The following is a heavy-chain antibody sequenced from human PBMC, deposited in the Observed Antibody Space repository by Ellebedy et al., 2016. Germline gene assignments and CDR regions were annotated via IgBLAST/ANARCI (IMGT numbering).Heavy chain of an antibody. CDR3: ARGRGSNWYSYFDY. J-gene: IGHJ4*02. CDR1: GYSFTTYW. D-gene: IGHD6-13*01. Sequence: GESLKISCKGSGYSFTTYWIGWVRQKPGKGLEWMGIIYPEDSDTRYSPSFEGQVTISADKSISTAYLQWSSLKASDTAMFYCARGRGSNWYSYFDYWGQGTLVTVSS. V-gene: IGHV5-51*01. CDR2: IYPEDSDT.